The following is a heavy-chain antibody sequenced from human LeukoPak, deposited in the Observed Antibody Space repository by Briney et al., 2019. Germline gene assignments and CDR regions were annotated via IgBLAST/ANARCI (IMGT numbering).Heavy chain of an antibody. CDR3: ARQVPYYDYVWGSYRENY. CDR2: IYSGGST. J-gene: IGHJ4*02. CDR1: GFTVSSNY. D-gene: IGHD3-16*01. Sequence: GGSLRLSCAASGFTVSSNYMSWVRQAPGKGLEWVSVIYSGGSTYYADSVKGRFTISRDNSKNTLYLQMNSLRAEDTAVYYCARQVPYYDYVWGSYRENYRGQGTLVTVSS. V-gene: IGHV3-66*04.